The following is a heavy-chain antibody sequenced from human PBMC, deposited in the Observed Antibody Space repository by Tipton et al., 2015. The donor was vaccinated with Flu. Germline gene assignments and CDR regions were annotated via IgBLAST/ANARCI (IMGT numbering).Heavy chain of an antibody. CDR2: ISAYNGNT. CDR1: GYTFTSYG. CDR3: AREGGYYGSGSDYEPSHYGWFDP. Sequence: QLVQSGPEVKKPGASVKVSCKASGYTFTSYGISWVRQAPGQGLEWMGWISAYNGNTNYAQKLQGRVTMTTDTSTSTAYMELRSLRSADTAVYYCAREGGYYGSGSDYEPSHYGWFDPWGQGTLVTVSS. V-gene: IGHV1-18*01. J-gene: IGHJ5*02. D-gene: IGHD3-10*01.